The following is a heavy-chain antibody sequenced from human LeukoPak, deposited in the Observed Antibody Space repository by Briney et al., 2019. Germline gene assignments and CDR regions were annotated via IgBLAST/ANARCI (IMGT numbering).Heavy chain of an antibody. V-gene: IGHV4-38-2*02. Sequence: SETLSLTCTVSGYSISSGYYWGWIRQPPGKGLEWIGYIYHSGSTYYNPSLKSRVTISVDRSNQFSLNLSSVTAADTAVYFCARTGGYSHPGDIWGQGTMVTVSS. J-gene: IGHJ3*02. CDR1: GYSISSGYY. CDR2: IYHSGST. D-gene: IGHD5-12*01. CDR3: ARTGGYSHPGDI.